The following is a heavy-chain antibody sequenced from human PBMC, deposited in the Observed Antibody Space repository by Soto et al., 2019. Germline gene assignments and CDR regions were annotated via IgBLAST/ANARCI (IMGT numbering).Heavy chain of an antibody. J-gene: IGHJ6*03. CDR2: MNPNSGNT. D-gene: IGHD3-3*01. CDR1: GYTFTSYE. CDR3: ASSLYYDFWSGYYTGPNYYYMDV. Sequence: ASVKVSCKASGYTFTSYEINWVRQATGQGLEWMGWMNPNSGNTGYAQKFQGRVTMTRNTSISTAYMELSSLRSEDTAVYYCASSLYYDFWSGYYTGPNYYYMDVWGKGTTVTVSS. V-gene: IGHV1-8*01.